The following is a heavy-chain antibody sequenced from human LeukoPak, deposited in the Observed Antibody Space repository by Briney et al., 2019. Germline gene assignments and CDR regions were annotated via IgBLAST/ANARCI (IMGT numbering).Heavy chain of an antibody. CDR3: ARDLMGWDLHYFDY. Sequence: GGSLRLSCAASGFTFSDYYMNWVRQAPGKGLEGVSSISSSSSYIYYADSVKGRFTISRDNAKNSLYLQMHSLRAEDTAVYYCARDLMGWDLHYFDYWGQGTLVTVSS. J-gene: IGHJ4*02. CDR2: ISSSSSYI. CDR1: GFTFSDYY. V-gene: IGHV3-21*01. D-gene: IGHD1-26*01.